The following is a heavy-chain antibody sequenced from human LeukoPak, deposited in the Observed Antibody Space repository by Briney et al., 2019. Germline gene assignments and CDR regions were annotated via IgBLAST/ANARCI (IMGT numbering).Heavy chain of an antibody. J-gene: IGHJ4*02. Sequence: SETLSLTCTVSGGSISSYYWSWIRQPPGKGLEWIGYIYYSGSTNYNPSLKSRVTISVDTSKSQFSLKLSSVTAADTAVYYCARSPGKTRTHFDYWGQGTLVTVSS. CDR2: IYYSGST. CDR1: GGSISSYY. D-gene: IGHD1-14*01. V-gene: IGHV4-59*01. CDR3: ARSPGKTRTHFDY.